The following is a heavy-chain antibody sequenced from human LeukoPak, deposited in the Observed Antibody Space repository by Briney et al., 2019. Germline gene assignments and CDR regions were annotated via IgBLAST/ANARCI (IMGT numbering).Heavy chain of an antibody. CDR1: GVSIRSYY. Sequence: SETLSLTCTVSGVSIRSYYWSWIRQPAGKGLEWIGRIYTSGSTNYNPSLKSRVTMSVDTSKNQFSLKLSSVTAADTAVYYCARDLGPVSTVARNWFDPWGQGTLVTVSS. CDR2: IYTSGST. D-gene: IGHD5/OR15-5a*01. CDR3: ARDLGPVSTVARNWFDP. J-gene: IGHJ5*02. V-gene: IGHV4-4*07.